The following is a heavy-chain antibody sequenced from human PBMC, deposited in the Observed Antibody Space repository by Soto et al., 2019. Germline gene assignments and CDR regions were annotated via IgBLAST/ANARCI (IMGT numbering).Heavy chain of an antibody. V-gene: IGHV1-69*06. CDR1: GGTFSSYA. J-gene: IGHJ4*02. Sequence: QVQLVQSGAEVKKPGSSVKVSCKASGGTFSSYAISWVRQAPGQGLEWMGGIIPIFGTANYAQKFQGRVTITADKSTSTAYMELSSLRSEDTAVYYCASFGYGTVTTFYYFDYWGQGTLVTVSS. D-gene: IGHD4-17*01. CDR2: IIPIFGTA. CDR3: ASFGYGTVTTFYYFDY.